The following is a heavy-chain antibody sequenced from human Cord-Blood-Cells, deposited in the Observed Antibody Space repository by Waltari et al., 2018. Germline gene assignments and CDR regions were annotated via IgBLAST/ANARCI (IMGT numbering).Heavy chain of an antibody. CDR1: GYTFTSYY. CDR3: ARVNQPNYDSSGYYFDY. CDR2: INPSGGST. V-gene: IGHV1-46*01. Sequence: SGAEVKKPGASVKVSCKASGYTFTSYYMHWVRQASGQGLEWMGIINPSGGSTSYAQKFQGRVTMTRDTSTSTVYMELSSLRSEDTAVYYCARVNQPNYDSSGYYFDYWGQGTLVTVSS. J-gene: IGHJ4*02. D-gene: IGHD3-22*01.